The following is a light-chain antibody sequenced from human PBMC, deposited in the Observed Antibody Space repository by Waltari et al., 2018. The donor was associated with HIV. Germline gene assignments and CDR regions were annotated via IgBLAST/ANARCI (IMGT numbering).Light chain of an antibody. Sequence: QSALTQPASVSGSHGQSITISCTGTGTDVGSYNLVSWYQQYPGKAPKLIIYDGSKRRSWISNRFSGSQSGNTASLTISRLQAEDEAGYYCCSYAVSSTSVIFGGGTKLTVL. V-gene: IGLV2-23*01. J-gene: IGLJ2*01. CDR1: GTDVGSYNL. CDR3: CSYAVSSTSVI. CDR2: DGS.